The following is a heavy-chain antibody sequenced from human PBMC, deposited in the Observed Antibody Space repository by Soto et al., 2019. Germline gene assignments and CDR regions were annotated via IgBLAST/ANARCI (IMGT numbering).Heavy chain of an antibody. Sequence: ASVKVSCKTSGYSFTKYGLHWVRQAPGQRLEWMGWINPGNGDTKYSQKFQGRVTITRDTSATTAYMELSSLRSEDSAVFYCARTDCSSTSCYNYYYYGMDVCGQGTTVTV. V-gene: IGHV1-3*01. CDR1: GYSFTKYG. D-gene: IGHD2-2*01. CDR2: INPGNGDT. J-gene: IGHJ6*02. CDR3: ARTDCSSTSCYNYYYYGMDV.